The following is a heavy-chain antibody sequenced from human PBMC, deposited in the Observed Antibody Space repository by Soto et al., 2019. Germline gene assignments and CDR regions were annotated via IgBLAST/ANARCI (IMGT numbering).Heavy chain of an antibody. Sequence: SETLSLTCAVYGGSFSGYYWSWIRQPPGKGLEWIGEINHSGSTNYNPSLKSRVTISVDTSKNQFSLKLSSVTAADTAVYYCARSGLTGYFPYYYGMDVCGQGTTVTVSS. CDR3: ARSGLTGYFPYYYGMDV. D-gene: IGHD3-9*01. CDR1: GGSFSGYY. V-gene: IGHV4-34*01. CDR2: INHSGST. J-gene: IGHJ6*02.